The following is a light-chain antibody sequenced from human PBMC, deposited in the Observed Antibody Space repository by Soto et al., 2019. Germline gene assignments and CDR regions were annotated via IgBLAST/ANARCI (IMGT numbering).Light chain of an antibody. CDR3: CSYAGSSTFVV. V-gene: IGLV2-23*03. Sequence: QSALTQPASGSGSPGQSITISCTGTSSDVGSYNLVSWYQQHPGKAPKLMIYEGSKRPSGVSNRFSGSKSGNTASLTISGLQAEDEADYYGCSYAGSSTFVVFGGGTQLTVL. CDR1: SSDVGSYNL. J-gene: IGLJ2*01. CDR2: EGS.